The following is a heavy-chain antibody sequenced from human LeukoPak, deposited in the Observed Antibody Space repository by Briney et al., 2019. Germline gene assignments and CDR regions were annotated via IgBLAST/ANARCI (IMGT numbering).Heavy chain of an antibody. Sequence: SETLSLTCAVYGGSFSGYYWSWIRQPPGKGLEWIGEINHRGSTNYNPSLKSRVTISVDTSKNQFSLKLSSVTAADTAVYYCARGGGSTDYYDSSGYFWGQGTLVTVSS. V-gene: IGHV4-34*01. CDR2: INHRGST. D-gene: IGHD3-22*01. CDR3: ARGGGSTDYYDSSGYF. J-gene: IGHJ4*02. CDR1: GGSFSGYY.